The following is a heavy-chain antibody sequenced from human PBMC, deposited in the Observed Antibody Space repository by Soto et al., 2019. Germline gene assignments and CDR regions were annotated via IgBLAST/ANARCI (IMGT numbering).Heavy chain of an antibody. CDR1: GGTFSNYA. D-gene: IGHD4-4*01. CDR3: ARVITVPPVGYYGMDV. J-gene: IGHJ6*02. V-gene: IGHV1-69*01. CDR2: ITPIFGTT. Sequence: QVQLVQSGAEVKKPGSSVKVSCKASGGTFSNYAISWVRQAPGQGLEWMGGITPIFGTTTYAQRLQGRVTITADESSTTAHMELSSLRSEDTAVYYCARVITVPPVGYYGMDVWGQGTTVTVSS.